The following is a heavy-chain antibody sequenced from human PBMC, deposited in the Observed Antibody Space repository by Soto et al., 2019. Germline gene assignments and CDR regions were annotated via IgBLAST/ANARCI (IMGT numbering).Heavy chain of an antibody. Sequence: SVKVSCKASGFTFTSSAVQWVRHARGQRLEWIGWIVVGSGNTNYAQKFQERVTITRDMSTSTAYMELSSLRSEDTAVYYCAARDTYCGGDCHSRWGQGTLVTVSS. J-gene: IGHJ4*02. CDR2: IVVGSGNT. V-gene: IGHV1-58*01. D-gene: IGHD2-21*02. CDR3: AARDTYCGGDCHSR. CDR1: GFTFTSSA.